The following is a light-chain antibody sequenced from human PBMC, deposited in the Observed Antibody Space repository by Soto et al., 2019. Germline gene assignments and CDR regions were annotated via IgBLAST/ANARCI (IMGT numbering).Light chain of an antibody. CDR1: QSVLYSSNNKNY. V-gene: IGKV4-1*01. CDR2: WAS. J-gene: IGKJ5*01. Sequence: DIVMTQSPDSLAVSLGERATINCKSSQSVLYSSNNKNYLAWYQQKPGQPPKLLIYWASTRESGVPDRVSGSESGTDFALTIRSLQAEHVALCCCQPSSANALPFG. CDR3: QPSSANALP.